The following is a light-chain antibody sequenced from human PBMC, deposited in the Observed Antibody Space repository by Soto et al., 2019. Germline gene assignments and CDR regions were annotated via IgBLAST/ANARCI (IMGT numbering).Light chain of an antibody. Sequence: SYELTQPLSVSVALGQTARITWGGNNIGSKNVHWYQQKPGQAPVVVIYRDTNRPSWIPERFSGSSSGNTATLTISRAQAGDEADYYCQVWDSSLVVFGGGTKLTVL. CDR2: RDT. CDR3: QVWDSSLVV. V-gene: IGLV3-9*01. CDR1: NIGSKN. J-gene: IGLJ2*01.